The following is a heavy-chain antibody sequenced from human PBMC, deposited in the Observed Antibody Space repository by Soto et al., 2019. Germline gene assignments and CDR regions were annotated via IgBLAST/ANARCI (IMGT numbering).Heavy chain of an antibody. CDR1: GFSLSTSGVG. Sequence: QITLKESGPTLVKPTQTLTLTCTFSGFSLSTSGVGVGWIRQPPGKALECLALIYWNDDKRYSPSLKSRLTITKDTSKNQVVLTMTNMDPVDTATYYCAHGAVITYYFDYWGQGTLVTVSS. D-gene: IGHD3-22*01. J-gene: IGHJ4*02. CDR3: AHGAVITYYFDY. CDR2: IYWNDDK. V-gene: IGHV2-5*01.